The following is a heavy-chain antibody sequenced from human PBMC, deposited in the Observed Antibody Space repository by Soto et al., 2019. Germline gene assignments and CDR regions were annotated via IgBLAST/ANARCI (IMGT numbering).Heavy chain of an antibody. D-gene: IGHD3-10*01. CDR1: GFIFSNYW. V-gene: IGHV3-7*05. J-gene: IGHJ4*02. CDR2: IRGDGSEK. CDR3: ALSGVPGACDF. Sequence: EVQLVESGGGLVQPGGSLRLSCAASGFIFSNYWLTWFRQAPGKGLEWVANIRGDGSEKYYEDSVKGRFTISRGKTKNWLYLQVNRLSVEDTAVYYCALSGVPGACDFWCQGTVLTCSS.